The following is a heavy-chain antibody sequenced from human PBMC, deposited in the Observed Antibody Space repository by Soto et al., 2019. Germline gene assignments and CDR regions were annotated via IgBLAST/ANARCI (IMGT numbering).Heavy chain of an antibody. V-gene: IGHV1-24*01. CDR2: FDPEDGET. D-gene: IGHD4-17*01. Sequence: ASVKVSCKVSGYTLTELSMHCVRQAPGKGLEWMGGFDPEDGETIYAQKFQGRVTMTEDTSTDTAYMELSSLRSEDTAVYYCATVRTTVLPFDYWGQGTLVTVSS. CDR3: ATVRTTVLPFDY. CDR1: GYTLTELS. J-gene: IGHJ4*02.